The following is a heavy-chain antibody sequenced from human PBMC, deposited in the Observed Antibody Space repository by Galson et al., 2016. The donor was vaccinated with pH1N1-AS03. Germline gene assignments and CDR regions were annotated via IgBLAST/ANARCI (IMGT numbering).Heavy chain of an antibody. V-gene: IGHV1-3*01. Sequence: SVKVSCKASGYSFINYAIHWVRQAPGQRLEWMGWLNSTSGNTEYSQKFQGRVTITRDTSASTASMELSSLRSEDTAVYYCAKVWIVISSGWYGRFDYWGQGTQVTVSS. J-gene: IGHJ4*02. D-gene: IGHD6-19*01. CDR1: GYSFINYA. CDR2: LNSTSGNT. CDR3: AKVWIVISSGWYGRFDY.